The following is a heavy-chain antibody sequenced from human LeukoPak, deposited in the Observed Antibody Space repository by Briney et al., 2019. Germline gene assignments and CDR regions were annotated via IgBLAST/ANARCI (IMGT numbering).Heavy chain of an antibody. CDR2: ISSSSSYI. Sequence: PGGSLRLSCAASGFTFSSYSMNWVRQAPGKGVEWVSSISSSSSYIYYADSVKGRFTISRDNAKNSLYLQMNSLRAEDTAVYYCARDRGTAFDYWGQGTLVTVSS. J-gene: IGHJ4*02. D-gene: IGHD3-10*01. CDR1: GFTFSSYS. V-gene: IGHV3-21*01. CDR3: ARDRGTAFDY.